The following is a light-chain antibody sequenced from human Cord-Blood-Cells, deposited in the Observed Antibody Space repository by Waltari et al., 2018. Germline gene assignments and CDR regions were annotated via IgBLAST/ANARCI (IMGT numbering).Light chain of an antibody. CDR3: NSRDSSGNHLV. CDR2: GKN. CDR1: SLIRYY. J-gene: IGLJ3*02. V-gene: IGLV3-19*01. Sequence: SSELTQDPAVSVALGQTVRITCQGDSLIRYYASRYQQKPGQAPVLVIYGKNNRPSGIPDRFSGSSSGNTASLTITGAQAEDEADYYCNSRDSSGNHLVFGGGTKLTVL.